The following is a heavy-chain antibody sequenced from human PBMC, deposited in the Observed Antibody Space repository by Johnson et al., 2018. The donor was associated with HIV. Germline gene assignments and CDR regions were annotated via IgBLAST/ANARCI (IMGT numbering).Heavy chain of an antibody. CDR1: GFTFDDYA. Sequence: EVQLVESGGGLVQPGRSLRLSCAASGFTFDDYAMHWVRQTPGKGLEWVSGISWNSGSLGYADSVKGRFTISRDNAKNSLYLQMNSLRAEDTALYYCAKLTRLGAFDIWGQGTMVTVSS. V-gene: IGHV3-9*01. CDR3: AKLTRLGAFDI. D-gene: IGHD6-25*01. J-gene: IGHJ3*02. CDR2: ISWNSGSL.